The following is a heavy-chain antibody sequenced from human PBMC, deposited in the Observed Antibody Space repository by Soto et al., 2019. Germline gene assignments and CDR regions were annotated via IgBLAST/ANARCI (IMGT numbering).Heavy chain of an antibody. V-gene: IGHV3-23*01. Sequence: DVQLLESGGGLVQPGGSLRLSCAASGFSFSSYAMVWVRQAPGKGLEWVAVISARGGSSYFADSVKGRFTLSRDNSKNVLSLEMNSLRAEDPAIYFWAKGSIEYSASVDNWGQGTLVVVSS. CDR2: ISARGGSS. D-gene: IGHD5-12*01. CDR1: GFSFSSYA. CDR3: AKGSIEYSASVDN. J-gene: IGHJ4*02.